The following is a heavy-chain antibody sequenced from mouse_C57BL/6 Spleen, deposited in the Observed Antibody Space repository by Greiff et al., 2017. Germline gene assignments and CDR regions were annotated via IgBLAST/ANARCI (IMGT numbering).Heavy chain of an antibody. CDR1: GFNIKDDY. CDR2: IDPENGDT. CDR3: TSLITTVVADY. Sequence: VQLKQSGAELVRPGASVKLSCTASGFNIKDDYMHWVKQRPEQGLEWIGWIDPENGDTEYASKFQGKATITADTSSNTAYLQLSSLTSEVTAVYYCTSLITTVVADYWGQGTTLTVSS. J-gene: IGHJ2*01. D-gene: IGHD1-1*01. V-gene: IGHV14-4*01.